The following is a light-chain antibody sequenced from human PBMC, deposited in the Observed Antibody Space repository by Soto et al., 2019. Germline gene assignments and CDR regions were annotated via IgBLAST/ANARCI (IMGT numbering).Light chain of an antibody. CDR3: QQYGRSPPWT. CDR1: QSVSSSY. Sequence: EIVLTQSPGTLSLSPGERATLSCRASQSVSSSYLAWYQQKPGQAPRLLIYGASNRATGIPDRFSGSGSGTAVSLPISRRVPDDFSVDYCQQYGRSPPWTFGQGTKVEIK. CDR2: GAS. V-gene: IGKV3-20*01. J-gene: IGKJ1*01.